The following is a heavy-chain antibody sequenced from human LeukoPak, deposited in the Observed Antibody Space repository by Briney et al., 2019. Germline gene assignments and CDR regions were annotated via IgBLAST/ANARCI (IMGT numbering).Heavy chain of an antibody. J-gene: IGHJ3*02. Sequence: GGSLRLSCAASGFTFDDYAMHWVRQAPGKGLEWVSGISWNSGSIGYADSVKGRFTISRDNAKNSLYLQVNSLRAEDTALYYCANIFGSGWNEVPRDAFDIWGQGTMVTVSS. CDR2: ISWNSGSI. V-gene: IGHV3-9*01. CDR1: GFTFDDYA. CDR3: ANIFGSGWNEVPRDAFDI. D-gene: IGHD6-19*01.